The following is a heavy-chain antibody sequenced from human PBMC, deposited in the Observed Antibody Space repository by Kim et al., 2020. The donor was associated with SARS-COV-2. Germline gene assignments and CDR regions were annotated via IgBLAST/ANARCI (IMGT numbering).Heavy chain of an antibody. Sequence: SETLSLTCTVSGGPISSSTYYWGWIRQPPGKGLEWIGSIYYRGSTYYNPSLKSRVTISVDTSENQFSLKLTSLTAADTAVYFCARVIYDDYLYSVDYWG. CDR1: GGPISSSTYY. D-gene: IGHD4-17*01. CDR3: ARVIYDDYLYSVDY. V-gene: IGHV4-39*07. J-gene: IGHJ4*01. CDR2: IYYRGST.